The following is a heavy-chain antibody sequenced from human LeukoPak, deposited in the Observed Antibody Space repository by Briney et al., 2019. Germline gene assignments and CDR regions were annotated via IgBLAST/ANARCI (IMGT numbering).Heavy chain of an antibody. J-gene: IGHJ4*02. CDR3: AIGPRGYSYGPKPTNWGSEF. V-gene: IGHV1-18*01. Sequence: ASVKVSCKASGYTFITYGISWVRQAPGQGLEWMGWISAYNGNTDYAQNLQGRVTMTTDTSTSTAYMELRSLRSDDTAVYYCAIGPRGYSYGPKPTNWGSEFWGQGTLVTVSS. CDR1: GYTFITYG. D-gene: IGHD5-18*01. CDR2: ISAYNGNT.